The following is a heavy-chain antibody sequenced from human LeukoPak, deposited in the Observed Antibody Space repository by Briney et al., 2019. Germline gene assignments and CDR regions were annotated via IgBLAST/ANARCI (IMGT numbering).Heavy chain of an antibody. D-gene: IGHD3-16*01. CDR2: VHNSGST. J-gene: IGHJ4*02. CDR1: GGSISSGSYY. V-gene: IGHV4-61*01. CDR3: TQGAGWLIDY. Sequence: SQTLSLTCTVSGGSISSGSYYWSWIRQPPGRGLEWIGYVHNSGSTTYNPSLKSRGTIVLDTSRNQFSLRLSSVTAADTAVYYCTQGAGWLIDYWGQGILVSVSS.